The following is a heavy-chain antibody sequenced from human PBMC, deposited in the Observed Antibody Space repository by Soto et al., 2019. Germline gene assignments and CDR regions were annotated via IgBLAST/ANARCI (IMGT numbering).Heavy chain of an antibody. V-gene: IGHV3-74*01. D-gene: IGHD2-21*01. CDR2: INTDGTYT. J-gene: IGHJ4*02. CDR1: GFTFSSHW. CDR3: ARDGEGF. Sequence: EVQLVESGGGLVQPGGSLRLSCAASGFTFSSHWMHWVRRVPGRGLVWVSRINTDGTYTSYVDSVKGRFTMSRDNTKNMLYLQMNSLRVEDTAVYYCARDGEGFWGQGALVTVSS.